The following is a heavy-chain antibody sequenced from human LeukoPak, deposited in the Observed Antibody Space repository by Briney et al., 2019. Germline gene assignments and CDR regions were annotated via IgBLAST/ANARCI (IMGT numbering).Heavy chain of an antibody. J-gene: IGHJ4*02. Sequence: SETLSLTCTVAGGSISSYYWSWIRQPPGKGLEWIGHIHYSGSTNHNPSLKSRVTISVDTSKNQFSLKLSSVTAADTAVYYCARTDSSGWYVFDYWGQGTLVTVSS. CDR2: IHYSGST. CDR1: GGSISSYY. CDR3: ARTDSSGWYVFDY. V-gene: IGHV4-59*01. D-gene: IGHD6-19*01.